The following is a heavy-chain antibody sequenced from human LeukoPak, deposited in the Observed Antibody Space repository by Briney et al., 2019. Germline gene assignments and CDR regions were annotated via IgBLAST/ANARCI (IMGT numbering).Heavy chain of an antibody. CDR2: ISAYNGNT. D-gene: IGHD1-26*01. V-gene: IGHV1-18*01. CDR1: GYTFTSYG. Sequence: ASVKVSCKASGYTFTSYGISWVRQAPGQGLEWMGWISAYNGNTNYAQKLQGRVTMTRDTSTSTVYMELSSLRSEDTAVYYCASASGSYLRKAAIFDYWGQGTLVTVSS. J-gene: IGHJ4*02. CDR3: ASASGSYLRKAAIFDY.